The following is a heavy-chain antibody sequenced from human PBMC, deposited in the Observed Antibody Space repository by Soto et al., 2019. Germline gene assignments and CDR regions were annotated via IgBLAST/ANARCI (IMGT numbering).Heavy chain of an antibody. Sequence: GGSLRLSCAASGFTFSSYGMHWVRQAPGKGLEWVAVIWYDGSNKYYADSVKGRFTISRDNSKNTLYLQMNSLRAEDTAVYYCARESVISPRPSLYGMDVWGQGTTVTVSS. V-gene: IGHV3-33*01. CDR1: GFTFSSYG. CDR2: IWYDGSNK. CDR3: ARESVISPRPSLYGMDV. D-gene: IGHD2-15*01. J-gene: IGHJ6*02.